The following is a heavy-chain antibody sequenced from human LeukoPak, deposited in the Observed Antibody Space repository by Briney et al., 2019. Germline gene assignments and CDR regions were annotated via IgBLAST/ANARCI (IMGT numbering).Heavy chain of an antibody. CDR1: GYTFTSYD. J-gene: IGHJ6*03. CDR3: ARGRRRQLLFGGIAAARPLYYYYMDV. Sequence: ASVKVSCKASGYTFTSYDINWVRQATGQGLEWMGWMNPNSGNTGYAQKFQGRVAMTRNTSISTAYMELSSLRSEDTAVYYCARGRRRQLLFGGIAAARPLYYYYMDVWGKGTTVTVSS. CDR2: MNPNSGNT. V-gene: IGHV1-8*01. D-gene: IGHD6-13*01.